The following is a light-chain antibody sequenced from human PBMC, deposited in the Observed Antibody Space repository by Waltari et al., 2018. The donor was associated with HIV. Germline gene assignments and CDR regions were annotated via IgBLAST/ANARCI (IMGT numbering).Light chain of an antibody. CDR1: SINVRGYSY. J-gene: IGLJ3*02. CDR2: DVT. CDR3: CSYAGTYTWV. Sequence: SALTQPRSVSGSPGQSVAISCTVTSINVRGYSYVSWYQLHPGKAPKLRIYDVTKRPSGVPARFSGSKSGNTASLTISGLQAEDEAEYYCCSYAGTYTWVFGGGTKLTVL. V-gene: IGLV2-11*01.